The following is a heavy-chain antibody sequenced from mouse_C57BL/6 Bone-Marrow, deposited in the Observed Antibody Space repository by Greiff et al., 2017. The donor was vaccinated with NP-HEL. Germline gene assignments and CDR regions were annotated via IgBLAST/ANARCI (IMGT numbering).Heavy chain of an antibody. CDR2: ISNGGGST. D-gene: IGHD2-3*01. CDR3: ARLDGYCAMDY. J-gene: IGHJ4*01. CDR1: GFTFSDYY. V-gene: IGHV5-12*01. Sequence: EVMLVESGGGLVQPGGSLKLSCAASGFTFSDYYMYWVRQTPEKRLEWVAYISNGGGSTYYPDTVKGRFTISRDNAKNTLYLQMSRLKSEDTAMYYCARLDGYCAMDYWGQGTSVTVSS.